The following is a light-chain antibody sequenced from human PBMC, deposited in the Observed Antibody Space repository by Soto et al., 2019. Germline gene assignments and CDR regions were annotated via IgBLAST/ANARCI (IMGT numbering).Light chain of an antibody. J-gene: IGKJ1*01. Sequence: EIVLTQSPVTLSVSPGERATLSCRASQSVSSDLAWYQQKPGQAPRLLIYDASTRATGIPARFSGSGSGTEFTLTISSLQSEDFAVYYCQHYNNWPPWTFGQGTKVDI. CDR2: DAS. CDR3: QHYNNWPPWT. CDR1: QSVSSD. V-gene: IGKV3-15*01.